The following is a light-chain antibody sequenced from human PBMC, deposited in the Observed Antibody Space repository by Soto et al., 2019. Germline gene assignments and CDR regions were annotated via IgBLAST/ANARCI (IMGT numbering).Light chain of an antibody. J-gene: IGLJ1*01. CDR3: SSYTSSSTLGV. Sequence: QSALTQPASVSGSPGQSITISCTGTSSDVGGYNYVSWYQQHPGKAPKLMIYEVSNRPSGVSNRFSGSKSGNTASLTISGLQAEDEADYYCSSYTSSSTLGVFGTGTKVT. V-gene: IGLV2-14*01. CDR2: EVS. CDR1: SSDVGGYNY.